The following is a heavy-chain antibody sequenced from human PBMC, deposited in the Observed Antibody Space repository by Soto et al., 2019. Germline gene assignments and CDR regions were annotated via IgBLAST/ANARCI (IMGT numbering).Heavy chain of an antibody. J-gene: IGHJ4*02. D-gene: IGHD3-22*01. V-gene: IGHV1-18*01. Sequence: QIQLVQSGTEVKRSGASVKVSCKTSGYSFTTYGLSWVRQAPGRGLEWVGWISGYNGNTNYAQKFQGTVILTTDTPTTTGYMEIKSLSSDDTAVYYCVRDTYYYHSSGPAPFEYWGQGTQVIVSS. CDR1: GYSFTTYG. CDR2: ISGYNGNT. CDR3: VRDTYYYHSSGPAPFEY.